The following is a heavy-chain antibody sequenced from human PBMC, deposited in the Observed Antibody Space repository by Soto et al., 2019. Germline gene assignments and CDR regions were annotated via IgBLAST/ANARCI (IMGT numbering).Heavy chain of an antibody. Sequence: PSETLSLTCAVSGGSISSSNWWSWVRQPPGKGLEWIGEIYHSGSTNYNPSLKSRVTISVDKSKNQFSLKLSSVTAADTAVYYCARKGDIVVVVAASWFDPWGQGTLVTVS. D-gene: IGHD2-15*01. J-gene: IGHJ5*02. V-gene: IGHV4-4*02. CDR1: GGSISSSNW. CDR2: IYHSGST. CDR3: ARKGDIVVVVAASWFDP.